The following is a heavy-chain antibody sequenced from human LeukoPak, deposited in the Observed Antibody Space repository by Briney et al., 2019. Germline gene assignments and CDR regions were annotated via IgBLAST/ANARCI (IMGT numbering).Heavy chain of an antibody. Sequence: GGSLRLSCAASGFTFSSYWMHWVRQAPGKGLVWVSRINSDGSSTSYADSVKGRFTISRDNSKNTLYLQMGSLRAEDMAVYYCARDVKYSSSYYYYGMDVWGQGTTVTVSS. CDR3: ARDVKYSSSYYYYGMDV. CDR1: GFTFSSYW. CDR2: INSDGSST. J-gene: IGHJ6*02. D-gene: IGHD6-6*01. V-gene: IGHV3-74*01.